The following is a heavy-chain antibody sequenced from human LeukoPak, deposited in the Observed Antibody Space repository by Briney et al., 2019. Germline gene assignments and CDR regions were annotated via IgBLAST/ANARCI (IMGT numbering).Heavy chain of an antibody. CDR2: INHSGST. D-gene: IGHD6-6*01. CDR1: GGSFSGYY. CDR3: ARGLGQLAPGGY. Sequence: SETLSLTCAVYGGSFSGYYWSWIRQPPGKGLEWIGEINHSGSTNYNPSLKNRVTISLDASKNQFSLKLSSVTAADTAPYYCARGLGQLAPGGYWGQGTLVTVSS. J-gene: IGHJ4*02. V-gene: IGHV4-34*01.